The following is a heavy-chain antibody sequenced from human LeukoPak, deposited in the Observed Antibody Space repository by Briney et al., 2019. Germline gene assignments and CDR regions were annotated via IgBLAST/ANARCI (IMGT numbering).Heavy chain of an antibody. J-gene: IGHJ4*02. CDR3: VRALMGTSDH. CDR2: ITSDGSGI. CDR1: GFTFSSYW. D-gene: IGHD7-27*01. V-gene: IGHV3-74*01. Sequence: PGGSLRLSCAASGFTFSSYWMHWVRQPPGKGLVWVSRITSDGSGIGYADSVKGRFSTSRDNAKNTLYLQMNSLRAEDTAVYYCVRALMGTSDHWGQGSLVTVSS.